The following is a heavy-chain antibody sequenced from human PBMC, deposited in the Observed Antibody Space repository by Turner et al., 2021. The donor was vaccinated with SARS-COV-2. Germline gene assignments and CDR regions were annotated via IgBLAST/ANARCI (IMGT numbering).Heavy chain of an antibody. CDR3: AKGIAAAGTMGS. D-gene: IGHD6-13*01. V-gene: IGHV3-30*18. Sequence: QVQLVESGGGVVQPGRSLRLSCAASGFTFSSYGMHWVRQAPGKGLECVAVISYDGSNKYYADSVKGRFTISRDNSKNTLYLQMNSLRAEDTAVYYCAKGIAAAGTMGSWGQGTLVTVSS. J-gene: IGHJ5*02. CDR2: ISYDGSNK. CDR1: GFTFSSYG.